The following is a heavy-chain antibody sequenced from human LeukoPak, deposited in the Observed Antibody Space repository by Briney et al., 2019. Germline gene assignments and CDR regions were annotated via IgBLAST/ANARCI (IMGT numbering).Heavy chain of an antibody. CDR2: ISSSSSYI. Sequence: SGGSLRLSCVTSGFSLDDYAMNWVRQAPGKGLEWVSSISSSSSYIYYADSVKGRFTISRDNAKNSLYLQMNSLRAEDTAVYYCARDRGIVVPTNYMDVWGKGTTVTVSS. D-gene: IGHD2-2*01. CDR1: GFSLDDYA. V-gene: IGHV3-21*01. J-gene: IGHJ6*03. CDR3: ARDRGIVVPTNYMDV.